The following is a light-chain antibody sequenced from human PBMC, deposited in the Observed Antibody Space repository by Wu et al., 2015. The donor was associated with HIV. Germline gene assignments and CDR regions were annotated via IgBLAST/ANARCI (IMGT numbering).Light chain of an antibody. CDR2: GAS. V-gene: IGKV3-20*01. Sequence: EIVLTQSPGTLSLSPGERATLSCRASQSVSSSYLAWYQQKPGQAPRLLIYGASSRATGIPDRFSGSGSGTDFTLTISRLEPGDFAVYYCQQYGSSPFTFGEGPRWRSN. CDR3: QQYGSSPFT. J-gene: IGKJ4*01. CDR1: QSVSSSY.